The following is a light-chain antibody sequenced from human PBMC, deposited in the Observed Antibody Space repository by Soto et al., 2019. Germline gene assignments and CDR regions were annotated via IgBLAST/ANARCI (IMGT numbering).Light chain of an antibody. CDR2: SKN. CDR3: AAWDDSLNAVV. CDR1: SSNVGSHT. J-gene: IGLJ2*01. V-gene: IGLV1-44*01. Sequence: QSVLTQPPSASGTPGQRVTISCSGSSSNVGSHTVNWYQQLPGTAPKLLIYSKNQRPSGVPDRFSGSKSGTSASLAISGLRSEDEADYFCAAWDDSLNAVVFGGGTKVTVI.